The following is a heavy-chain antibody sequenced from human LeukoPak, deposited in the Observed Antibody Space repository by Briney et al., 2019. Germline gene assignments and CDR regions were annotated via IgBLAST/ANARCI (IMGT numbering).Heavy chain of an antibody. D-gene: IGHD3-16*02. Sequence: ASVKVSCKASGYTFTSYGISWVRQAPGQGLEWTGWISAYNGNTNYAQKLQGRVTMTTDTSTSTAYMELRSLRSDDTAVYYCARGPYYDYVWGSYRPPRFDYWGQGTLVTVSS. CDR3: ARGPYYDYVWGSYRPPRFDY. J-gene: IGHJ4*02. V-gene: IGHV1-18*01. CDR1: GYTFTSYG. CDR2: ISAYNGNT.